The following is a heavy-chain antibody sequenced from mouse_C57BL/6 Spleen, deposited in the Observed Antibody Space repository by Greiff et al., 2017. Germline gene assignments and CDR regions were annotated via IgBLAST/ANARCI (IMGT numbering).Heavy chain of an antibody. CDR3: AREGTNPSWFAY. CDR2: ISDGGSYT. Sequence: EVQLVESGGGLVKPGGSLKLSCAASGFTFSSYAMSWVRQTPEKRLEWVATISDGGSYTYYPDNVKGRFTISRDNAKNNLYLQMSHLKSEDTAMYYCAREGTNPSWFAYWGQGTLVTVSA. D-gene: IGHD3-3*01. J-gene: IGHJ3*01. CDR1: GFTFSSYA. V-gene: IGHV5-4*01.